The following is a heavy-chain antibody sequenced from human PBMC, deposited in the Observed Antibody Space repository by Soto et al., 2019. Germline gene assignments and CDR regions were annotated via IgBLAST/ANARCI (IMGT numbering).Heavy chain of an antibody. CDR2: IHPGDSDT. D-gene: IGHD6-13*01. V-gene: IGHV5-51*01. CDR1: GYSFTNYW. Sequence: LGESLKISCQGSGYSFTNYWVGWVRQIPGRGLEWMGIIHPGDSDTRYSPVFQGQVTISADKSISTAYRQWSSLKASDTAMYYCARHNRDSSTWFEGWFDPWGQGTLVTVSS. CDR3: ARHNRDSSTWFEGWFDP. J-gene: IGHJ5*02.